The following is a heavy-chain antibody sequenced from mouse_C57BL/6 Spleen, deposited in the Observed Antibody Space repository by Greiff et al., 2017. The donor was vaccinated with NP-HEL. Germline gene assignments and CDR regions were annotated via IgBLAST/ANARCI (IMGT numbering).Heavy chain of an antibody. CDR2: IWSGGST. Sequence: QVQLQQSGPGLVQPSQSLSITCTVSGFSLTSYGVHWVRQSPGKGLEWLGVIWSGGSTDYNAAFISRLSISKDDSKRQVFFKMTSLQAADTAIYYWASYEDGGLAYWGQGTLVTVAA. CDR1: GFSLTSYG. D-gene: IGHD2-3*01. V-gene: IGHV2-2*01. CDR3: ASYEDGGLAY. J-gene: IGHJ3*01.